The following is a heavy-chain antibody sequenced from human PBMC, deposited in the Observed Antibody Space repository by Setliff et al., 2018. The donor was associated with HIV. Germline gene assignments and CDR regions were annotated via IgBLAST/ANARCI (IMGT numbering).Heavy chain of an antibody. CDR2: ISWNSGNM. Sequence: PGGSLRLSCTPSGFAFEDYSMYWVRQAPGKGLEWVSGISWNSGNMDYADSVKGRFTMFRDNSKNTLYLQMNSLRGDDTALYFCVRDIAAGDNNNHETNYHYYGLDVWGQGTAVTVSS. CDR3: VRDIAAGDNNNHETNYHYYGLDV. V-gene: IGHV3-9*01. CDR1: GFAFEDYS. D-gene: IGHD6-25*01. J-gene: IGHJ6*02.